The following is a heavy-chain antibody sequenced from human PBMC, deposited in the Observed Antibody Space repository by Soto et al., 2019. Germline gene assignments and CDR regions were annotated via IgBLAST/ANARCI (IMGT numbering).Heavy chain of an antibody. CDR3: ARDYDSGYSGYVSD. Sequence: QVQLVESGGGLVKPGGSLRLSCAASGFTFSHYYINWIRQAPGKGLEWIAYISSSGISKYYADSVKGRFTISRDNAKNSVSLQMNSLKAGDTAVYYCARDYDSGYSGYVSDWGQGTLVTVSS. D-gene: IGHD5-12*01. J-gene: IGHJ1*01. V-gene: IGHV3-11*01. CDR1: GFTFSHYY. CDR2: ISSSGISK.